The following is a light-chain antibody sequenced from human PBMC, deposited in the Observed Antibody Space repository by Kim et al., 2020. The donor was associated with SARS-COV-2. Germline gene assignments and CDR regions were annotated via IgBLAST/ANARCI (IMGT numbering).Light chain of an antibody. Sequence: GQRGTTPCSSSSPNIGSNTVNWSQQLPGTAPKHLIYSNNQRPSGVPDRFSGSKSGASASLAISRRQSEDEADYYCAAWDDSLNGWVFGGGTQLTVL. J-gene: IGLJ3*02. V-gene: IGLV1-44*01. CDR1: SPNIGSNT. CDR2: SNN. CDR3: AAWDDSLNGWV.